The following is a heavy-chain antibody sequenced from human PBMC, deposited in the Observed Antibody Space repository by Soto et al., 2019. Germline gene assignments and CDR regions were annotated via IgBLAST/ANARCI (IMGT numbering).Heavy chain of an antibody. D-gene: IGHD3-9*01. CDR3: ARASTVYDILTYFDY. CDR2: INHSGNT. Sequence: PSETLSLTCAVYGGSFSGYYWSWIRQPPGKGLEWIGEINHSGNTNYNPSLKSRVTISVDRSKNQFSLKLSSVTAADTAVYYCARASTVYDILTYFDYWGQGTLVTVSS. V-gene: IGHV4-34*01. J-gene: IGHJ4*02. CDR1: GGSFSGYY.